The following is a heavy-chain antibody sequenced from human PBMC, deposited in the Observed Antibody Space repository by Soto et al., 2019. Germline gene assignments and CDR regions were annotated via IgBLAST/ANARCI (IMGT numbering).Heavy chain of an antibody. CDR2: ISGSGGST. J-gene: IGHJ4*02. D-gene: IGHD3-10*01. V-gene: IGHV3-23*01. CDR1: GFTFSSYA. Sequence: GGSLRLSCAASGFTFSSYAMSWVRQAPGKGLEWVSAISGSGGSTYYADSVKGRFTISRDNSKNTLYLQMNSLRAEDTAVYYCAKVPWSYYGSGSALDYWGQGTLVTVSS. CDR3: AKVPWSYYGSGSALDY.